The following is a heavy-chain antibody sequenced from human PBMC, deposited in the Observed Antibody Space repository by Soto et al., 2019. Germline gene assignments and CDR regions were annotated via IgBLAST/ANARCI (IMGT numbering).Heavy chain of an antibody. D-gene: IGHD4-17*01. Sequence: SETLSLTCAVYGGSFSGYYWGWIRQPPGKGLEWIGEINHSGSTNYNPSLESRLTISPDTSQNQFSLKLKSVTAADTAVYYCARFYGDYVVYYFDYWGQGTLVTVS. J-gene: IGHJ4*02. CDR2: INHSGST. CDR1: GGSFSGYY. CDR3: ARFYGDYVVYYFDY. V-gene: IGHV4-34*01.